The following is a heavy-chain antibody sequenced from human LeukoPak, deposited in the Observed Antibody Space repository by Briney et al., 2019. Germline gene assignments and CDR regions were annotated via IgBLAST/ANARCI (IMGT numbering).Heavy chain of an antibody. J-gene: IGHJ3*02. CDR2: ISYDGSNK. V-gene: IGHV3-30-3*01. D-gene: IGHD5-18*01. Sequence: GGSLRLSCAASGFTFSSYAMHWVRQAPGKGLEWVAVISYDGSNKYYADSVKGRFTISRDNSKNTLYLQMNSLRAEDTAVYYCARNRIQLWKDAFDIWGQGTMVTVSS. CDR3: ARNRIQLWKDAFDI. CDR1: GFTFSSYA.